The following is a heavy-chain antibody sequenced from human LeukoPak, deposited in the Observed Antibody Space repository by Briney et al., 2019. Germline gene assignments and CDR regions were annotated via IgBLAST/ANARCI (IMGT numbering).Heavy chain of an antibody. CDR1: GYTFTGYY. CDR2: INPNSGGT. CDR3: ARDWPYYDILTGPTDAFDI. J-gene: IGHJ3*02. Sequence: GASVKVSCKASGYTFTGYYMHWVRQAPGQGLEWMGWINPNSGGTNYAQKFQGRVTMTRDTSISTAYMELSRLRSDDTAVYYCARDWPYYDILTGPTDAFDIWGQGTMVTVSS. D-gene: IGHD3-9*01. V-gene: IGHV1-2*02.